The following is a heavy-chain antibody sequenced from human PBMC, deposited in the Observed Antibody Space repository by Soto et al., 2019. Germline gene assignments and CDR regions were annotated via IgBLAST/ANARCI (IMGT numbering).Heavy chain of an antibody. Sequence: EVQLVESGGGLVQPGGSLRLSCAASGFTFSSYSMNWVRQAPGKGLEWVSYISSSSSTIYYADSVKGRFTISRDNAKNPLYLKINALRAEDTVVFYCARDPPRIASGGQGTLVTVSS. CDR1: GFTFSSYS. CDR2: ISSSSSTI. D-gene: IGHD2-21*01. J-gene: IGHJ4*02. CDR3: ARDPPRIAS. V-gene: IGHV3-48*01.